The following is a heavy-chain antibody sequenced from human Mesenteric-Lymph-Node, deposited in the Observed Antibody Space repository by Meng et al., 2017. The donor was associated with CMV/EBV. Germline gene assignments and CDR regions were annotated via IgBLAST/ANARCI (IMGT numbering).Heavy chain of an antibody. V-gene: IGHV4-59*01. CDR3: ARLYRASFDS. CDR2: IYYSGST. CDR1: SGSISSYF. Sequence: SETLSLTCSVTVSSGSISSYFWSWIRQPPGKGLECIGYIYYSGSTKYNPSLKSRVTISVDTSKNHVSLDLRSVTAADTAVYYCARLYRASFDSWGQGTLVTVSS. D-gene: IGHD1-1*01. J-gene: IGHJ4*02.